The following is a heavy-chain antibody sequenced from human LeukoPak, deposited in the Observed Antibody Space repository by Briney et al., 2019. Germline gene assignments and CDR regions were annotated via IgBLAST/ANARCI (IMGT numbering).Heavy chain of an antibody. CDR1: GFAFNTYA. CDR3: AKDFGASGYSSFGS. D-gene: IGHD5-18*01. V-gene: IGHV3-23*01. CDR2: ISFSVANT. Sequence: GGSLRLSCAASGFAFNTYAMGWVRQAPGKGLEWVSTISFSVANTYSADPVKGRFTISRDNSKNTLYLQMNSLRGDDTAVYYCAKDFGASGYSSFGSWGQGTLVTVSS. J-gene: IGHJ5*01.